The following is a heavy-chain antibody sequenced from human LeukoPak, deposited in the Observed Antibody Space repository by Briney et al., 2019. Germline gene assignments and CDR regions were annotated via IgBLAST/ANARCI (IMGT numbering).Heavy chain of an antibody. CDR2: IKSKTGGGTA. D-gene: IGHD5-12*01. V-gene: IGHV3-15*01. Sequence: PGGSLRLSCAASGFTFSYAWMSWVRQAPGKGLEWVGRIKSKTGGGTADYAAPVKGRFTISRDDSKNTLYLQMNRLKTEDTAVYCFITDYPNSGYETFDYCGQGALVSVSS. J-gene: IGHJ4*02. CDR1: GFTFSYAW. CDR3: ITDYPNSGYETFDY.